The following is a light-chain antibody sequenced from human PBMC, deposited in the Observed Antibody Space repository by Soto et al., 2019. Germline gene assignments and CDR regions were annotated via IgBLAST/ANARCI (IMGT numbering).Light chain of an antibody. J-gene: IGLJ1*01. Sequence: QSVLTQPPSASGTPGQRVSISCSGSSSNIGSNTVNWYQQVPGTAPKLLIYNNNQRPSGVPDRFSGSKSGTSASLAFSGLQSEDEADYYCAAWDDSLNGRVFGTGTELPVL. CDR1: SSNIGSNT. V-gene: IGLV1-44*01. CDR2: NNN. CDR3: AAWDDSLNGRV.